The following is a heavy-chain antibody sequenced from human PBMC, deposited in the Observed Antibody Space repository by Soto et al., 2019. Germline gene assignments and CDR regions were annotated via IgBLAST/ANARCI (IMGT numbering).Heavy chain of an antibody. J-gene: IGHJ3*01. V-gene: IGHV4-59*01. CDR1: GGSFSSYF. CDR3: ARDVTRGGAFDV. Sequence: LSLTCIVSGGSFSSYFWTWIRQPPGKGLEWLGYSYSGGITNYNPSLKSRVTISLDTSKNQFSLRLDSVTAADTALYFCARDVTRGGAFDVWGLGTMVTVSS. D-gene: IGHD3-10*01. CDR2: SYSGGIT.